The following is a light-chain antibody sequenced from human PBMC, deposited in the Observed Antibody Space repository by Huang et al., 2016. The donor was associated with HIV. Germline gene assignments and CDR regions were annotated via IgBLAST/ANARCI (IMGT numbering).Light chain of an antibody. CDR2: DAS. V-gene: IGKV3-11*01. J-gene: IGKJ4*01. CDR1: QSVRSY. CDR3: QQRSAWPLT. Sequence: EIVLTQSPATLSLSPGERATLSCRASQSVRSYLAWYQQKPGQAPRLLNYDASNRATGIPARFSGSGSGTDFTLTISNLQSEDFAVYYCQQRSAWPLTFGGGTKVEI.